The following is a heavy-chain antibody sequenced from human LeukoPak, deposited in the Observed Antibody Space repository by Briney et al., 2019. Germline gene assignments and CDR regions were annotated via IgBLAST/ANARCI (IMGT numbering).Heavy chain of an antibody. D-gene: IGHD1-20*01. CDR1: GGSIRSDNSY. V-gene: IGHV4-61*02. CDR2: IYTSGST. Sequence: SQTLSLTCTVSGGSIRSDNSYWSWIRQPAGKGLEWIGRIYTSGSTTYNPSLKSRVTISVDTSKNQFSLNPNSVTAADTAVYYCARGTKGITGAPSDYWGQGTLVTVSS. J-gene: IGHJ4*02. CDR3: ARGTKGITGAPSDY.